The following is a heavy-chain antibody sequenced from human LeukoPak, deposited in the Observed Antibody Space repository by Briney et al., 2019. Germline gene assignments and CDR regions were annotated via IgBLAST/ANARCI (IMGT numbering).Heavy chain of an antibody. V-gene: IGHV3-20*04. CDR2: INWNGGST. D-gene: IGHD3-10*01. J-gene: IGHJ4*02. CDR3: AREYYYGSGSYLDY. CDR1: GFTFDDYG. Sequence: GGSLRLSCAASGFTFDDYGMSWVRQAPGKGLEWVSGINWNGGSTGYVDSVKGRFTISRDNAKKFLYLQMNSLRAEDTALYYCAREYYYGSGSYLDYWGQGTLVTVSS.